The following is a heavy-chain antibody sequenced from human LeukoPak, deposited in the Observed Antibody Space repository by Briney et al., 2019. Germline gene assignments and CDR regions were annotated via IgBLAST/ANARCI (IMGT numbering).Heavy chain of an antibody. V-gene: IGHV5-51*01. Sequence: MAGESLKISCKGSGYSFTSYWIGWVRQMPGKGLEWMGIIYPGDSDTRYSPSFQGQVTISADKSISTAYLQWSSLKASDTAMYYCARLGLCSSTSCYLEYWGQGTLVTVSS. CDR2: IYPGDSDT. J-gene: IGHJ4*02. CDR1: GYSFTSYW. CDR3: ARLGLCSSTSCYLEY. D-gene: IGHD2-2*01.